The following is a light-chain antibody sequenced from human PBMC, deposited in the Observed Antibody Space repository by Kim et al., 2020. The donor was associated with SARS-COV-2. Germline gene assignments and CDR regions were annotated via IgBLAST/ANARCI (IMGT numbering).Light chain of an antibody. Sequence: SYELTQPPSVSVYSGKTASISCGGNNIGSKSVHWYQQRPGQAPILVICHYGDRPSGIPERFSGSSSGDTATLTISRVEAGDKDDYYCQVWDSGSDHYVFGTGTKVTVL. CDR3: QVWDSGSDHYV. CDR1: NIGSKS. CDR2: HYG. V-gene: IGLV3-21*04. J-gene: IGLJ1*01.